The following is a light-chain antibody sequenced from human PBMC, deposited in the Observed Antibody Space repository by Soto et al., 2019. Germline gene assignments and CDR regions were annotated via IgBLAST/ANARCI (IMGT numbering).Light chain of an antibody. CDR2: DVS. CDR3: SSYTSSSTWV. J-gene: IGLJ3*02. V-gene: IGLV2-14*01. Sequence: QSALTQPASVSGSPGQSITISCTGTSSDIGGYNYVSWYQQHPGKAPKLIIYDVSNRPSGVSNRFSGSKSGNTASLTISGLQAEDEADYYCSSYTSSSTWVFGGETKLTVL. CDR1: SSDIGGYNY.